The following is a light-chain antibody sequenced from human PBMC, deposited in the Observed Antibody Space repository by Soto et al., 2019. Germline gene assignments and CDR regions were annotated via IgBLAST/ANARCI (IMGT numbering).Light chain of an antibody. CDR2: GAS. V-gene: IGKV3-20*01. Sequence: IVLTQSPGTLSLSPGEKATLSCRASQSLSRSFLAWYQQKPGQAPRLLIYGASSRATGIPDRFSGSGSGTDFTLTISRLEPEDIAVYYCQQYDSSPETFGQGTKVEIK. CDR1: QSLSRSF. J-gene: IGKJ1*01. CDR3: QQYDSSPET.